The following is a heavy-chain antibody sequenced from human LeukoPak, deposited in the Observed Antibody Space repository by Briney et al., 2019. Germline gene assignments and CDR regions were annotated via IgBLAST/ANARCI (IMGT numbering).Heavy chain of an antibody. J-gene: IGHJ4*02. CDR2: VYYSGST. V-gene: IGHV4-39*07. CDR3: AGDYYDSSGYYYYFDY. D-gene: IGHD3-22*01. Sequence: PSETLSLTCTVSGGSISSSTYYWGWIRQPPGKGLEWIGSVYYSGSTYYSPSLKSRVTISVDTSKNQFSLKLSSVTAADTAVYYCAGDYYDSSGYYYYFDYWGQGTLVTVSS. CDR1: GGSISSSTYY.